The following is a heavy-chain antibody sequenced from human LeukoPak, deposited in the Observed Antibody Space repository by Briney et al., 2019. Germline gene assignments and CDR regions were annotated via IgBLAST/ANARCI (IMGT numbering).Heavy chain of an antibody. CDR3: AREYQLLSSYYYYMDV. Sequence: GSLRLSCAASGFTFSSYSMNWVRQAPGKGLEWVSSISSSSSYIYYADSVKGRFTISRDNAKNSLYLQMNSLRAEDTAVYYCAREYQLLSSYYYYMDVWGKGTTVTVSS. CDR1: GFTFSSYS. D-gene: IGHD2-2*01. V-gene: IGHV3-21*01. CDR2: ISSSSSYI. J-gene: IGHJ6*03.